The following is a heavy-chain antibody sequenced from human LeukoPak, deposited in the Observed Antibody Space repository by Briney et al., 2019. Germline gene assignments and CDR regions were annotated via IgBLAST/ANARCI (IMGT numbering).Heavy chain of an antibody. V-gene: IGHV3-23*01. D-gene: IGHD5-12*01. J-gene: IGHJ3*02. CDR2: ISGSGGST. Sequence: PGGSLRLSCAASGLTFSSYAMSWVRQAPGKGLEWVSAISGSGGSTYYADSVKGRFTISRDNSKNTLYLQMNSLRAEDTAVYYCAKGRALRLHAFDIWGQGTMVTVSS. CDR1: GLTFSSYA. CDR3: AKGRALRLHAFDI.